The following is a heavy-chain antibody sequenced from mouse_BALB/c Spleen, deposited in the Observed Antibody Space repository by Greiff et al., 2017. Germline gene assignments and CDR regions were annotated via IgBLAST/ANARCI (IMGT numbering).Heavy chain of an antibody. D-gene: IGHD1-2*01. V-gene: IGHV5-6-3*01. J-gene: IGHJ1*01. Sequence: EVQGVESGGGLVQPGGSLKLSCAASGFTFSSYGMSWVRQTPDKRLELVATINSNGGSTYYPDSVKGRFTLSRDNAKNTLYLQMSSLKSEDTAMYYCARPLTTATYFDVWGAGTTVTVSS. CDR2: INSNGGST. CDR3: ARPLTTATYFDV. CDR1: GFTFSSYG.